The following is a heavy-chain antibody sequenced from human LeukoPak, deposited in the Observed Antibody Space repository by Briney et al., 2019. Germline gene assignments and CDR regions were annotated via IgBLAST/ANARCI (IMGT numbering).Heavy chain of an antibody. Sequence: AGGSLRLSCTVSGFTFSSYSINWVRQAPGKGLEWVSYISSTSRTIYYADSVKGRFTISRDNSKNTLYLQMNSLRAEDTALYYCAEDLTLHTVSFWGQGTMVTVSS. CDR3: AEDLTLHTVSF. D-gene: IGHD4-11*01. V-gene: IGHV3-48*01. J-gene: IGHJ4*02. CDR1: GFTFSSYS. CDR2: ISSTSRTI.